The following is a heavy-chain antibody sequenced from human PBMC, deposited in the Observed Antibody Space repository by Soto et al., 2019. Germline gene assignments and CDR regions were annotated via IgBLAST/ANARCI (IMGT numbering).Heavy chain of an antibody. CDR3: AKSDTYYDILTGYDAFDI. Sequence: GGSLRLSCAASGFTFSSYAMSWVRQAPGKGLEWVSAISGSGGSTYYADSVKGRFTISRDNSKNTLYLQMNSLRAEATAVYYCAKSDTYYDILTGYDAFDIWGQGTMVTVSS. CDR2: ISGSGGST. D-gene: IGHD3-9*01. J-gene: IGHJ3*02. V-gene: IGHV3-23*01. CDR1: GFTFSSYA.